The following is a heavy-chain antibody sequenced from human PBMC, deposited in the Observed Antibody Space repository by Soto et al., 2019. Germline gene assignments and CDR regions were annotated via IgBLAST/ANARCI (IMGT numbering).Heavy chain of an antibody. Sequence: QLQLQESGPGLVKPSETLSLTCTVSGGSISSSSYYWGWIRPPPGKGLEWIGSIYYSGSTYYNPSLTSRVTLSVETSKNQFSLKLSSVTAADTAVYYCAGYDFWSGYGMDVWGQGTTVTVSS. CDR2: IYYSGST. V-gene: IGHV4-39*01. CDR1: GGSISSSSYY. CDR3: AGYDFWSGYGMDV. D-gene: IGHD3-3*01. J-gene: IGHJ6*02.